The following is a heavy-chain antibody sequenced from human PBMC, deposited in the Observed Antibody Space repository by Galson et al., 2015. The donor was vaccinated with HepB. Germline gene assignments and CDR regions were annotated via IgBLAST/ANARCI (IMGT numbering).Heavy chain of an antibody. D-gene: IGHD3-22*01. CDR2: ISGSAGST. CDR1: GFTFSNYA. Sequence: SLRLSCAASGFTFSNYAMSWVRQAPGKGLEWVSTISGSAGSTYYADSVKGRFSISRDNSKNTLYLQVNSLRAEDTAVYYCAKVWSRSTYYYDTGGYYIDHWGQGTLVTVSS. V-gene: IGHV3-23*01. CDR3: AKVWSRSTYYYDTGGYYIDH. J-gene: IGHJ4*02.